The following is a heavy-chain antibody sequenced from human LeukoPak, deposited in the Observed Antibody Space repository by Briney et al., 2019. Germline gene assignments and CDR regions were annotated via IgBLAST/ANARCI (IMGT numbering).Heavy chain of an antibody. Sequence: PGGSLRLSCAASGITVSSNYMSRVRQAPGKGLEWASVDASDGSTKYADSVKGRFAISRDNSKNTLYLQMNSLRAEDTGVYYCAKATVGGYEDWGQGTLVTVSS. V-gene: IGHV3-53*01. CDR2: DASDGST. J-gene: IGHJ4*02. CDR3: AKATVGGYED. D-gene: IGHD5-12*01. CDR1: GITVSSNY.